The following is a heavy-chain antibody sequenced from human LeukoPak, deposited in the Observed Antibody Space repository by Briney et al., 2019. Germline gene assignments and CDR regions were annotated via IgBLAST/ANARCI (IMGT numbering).Heavy chain of an antibody. CDR1: GFTFSSYA. J-gene: IGHJ5*02. CDR2: INGDGSTT. Sequence: GGSLRLSCSASGFTFSSYAMHWVRQAPGKGMVWVSRINGDGSTTIYADSVKGRFTISRDNAKNTLYLEMNSLRAEDTAVYYCVRDRKAYNYFDPWGQGTPVTVSS. V-gene: IGHV3-74*01. CDR3: VRDRKAYNYFDP.